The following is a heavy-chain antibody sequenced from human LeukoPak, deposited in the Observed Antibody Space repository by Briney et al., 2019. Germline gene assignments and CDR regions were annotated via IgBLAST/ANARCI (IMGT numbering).Heavy chain of an antibody. CDR1: GYTLIEVS. CDR3: AGLPFGESVYFDY. CDR2: FDPETSET. D-gene: IGHD3-10*01. Sequence: ASVKVSCKVSGYTLIEVSVHWVRQAPGKGLEWMGGFDPETSETLYAQSLQGRVTMAEDTSTDTAYMELSSLTSEDTAVYYCAGLPFGESVYFDYWGQGTLVTVSS. V-gene: IGHV1-24*01. J-gene: IGHJ4*02.